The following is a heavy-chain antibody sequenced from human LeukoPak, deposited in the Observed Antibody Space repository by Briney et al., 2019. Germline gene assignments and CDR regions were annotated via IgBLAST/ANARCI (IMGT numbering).Heavy chain of an antibody. Sequence: SETLSLTCAVYGGSFSGYYWSWIRQPPGKGLEWIGKINHSGSTNYNPSLKSRVTISVDTSKNQFSLKLSSVTAADTAVYYCARGRDGYNYPFSFDYWGQGTLVTVSS. CDR1: GGSFSGYY. CDR3: ARGRDGYNYPFSFDY. V-gene: IGHV4-34*01. J-gene: IGHJ4*02. D-gene: IGHD5-24*01. CDR2: INHSGST.